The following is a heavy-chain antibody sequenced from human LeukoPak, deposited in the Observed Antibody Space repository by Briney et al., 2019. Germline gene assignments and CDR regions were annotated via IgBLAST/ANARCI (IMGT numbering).Heavy chain of an antibody. CDR2: ISSSIFL. Sequence: GGSLRLSCAASGFTFSSYPMRWVRQAPGKGLEWVSSISSSIFLYYADSRKGRFTISRDNAKNSLYLQVNSLRAEDTAVYYCAREGAYDAFDIWGQGTMVTVSS. CDR3: AREGAYDAFDI. CDR1: GFTFSSYP. V-gene: IGHV3-21*01. J-gene: IGHJ3*02. D-gene: IGHD3-16*01.